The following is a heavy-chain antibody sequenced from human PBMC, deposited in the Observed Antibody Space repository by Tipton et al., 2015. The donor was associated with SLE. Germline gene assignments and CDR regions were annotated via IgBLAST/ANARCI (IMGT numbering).Heavy chain of an antibody. CDR2: LSYSGST. V-gene: IGHV4-59*05. Sequence: TLSLTCTVSGGSISSHYWSWIRQPPGKGLEWIASLSYSGSTYYNPSLRSRVTIPGDTSKNHFSLRLSSLTAADTAVYYCATGRHSGYFFDFWGQGTLVSVST. CDR1: GGSISSHY. CDR3: ATGRHSGYFFDF. J-gene: IGHJ4*02. D-gene: IGHD5-12*01.